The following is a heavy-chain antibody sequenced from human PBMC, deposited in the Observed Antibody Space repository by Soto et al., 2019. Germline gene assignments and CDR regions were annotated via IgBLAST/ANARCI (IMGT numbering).Heavy chain of an antibody. CDR1: GGSFSGYY. Sequence: SETLSLTCAVYGGSFSGYYWSWIRQPPGKGLEWIGEINHSGSTNYNPSLKSRVTISVDTSKNQFSLKLSSVTAADTAVHNRARGRWEYGRGSDNNGRFDPWGQGTLVLVCS. J-gene: IGHJ5*02. CDR2: INHSGST. V-gene: IGHV4-34*01. D-gene: IGHD1-26*01. CDR3: ARGRWEYGRGSDNNGRFDP.